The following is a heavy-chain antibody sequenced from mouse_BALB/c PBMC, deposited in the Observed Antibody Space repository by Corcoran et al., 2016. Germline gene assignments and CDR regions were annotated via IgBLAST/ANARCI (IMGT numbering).Heavy chain of an antibody. CDR3: ARDRDWYCDV. D-gene: IGHD2-14*01. V-gene: IGHV1-26*01. Sequence: EVQLQQSGPELVKPGASVKMSCKASGYTFTDYYMKWMKQSLGKSLEWIGDVNPNNGDTNYDQKFKGKATLTVDKSSSTAYMQLNSLTSEDSAVDYCARDRDWYCDVWGAGITVTVSS. CDR1: GYTFTDYY. CDR2: VNPNNGDT. J-gene: IGHJ1*01.